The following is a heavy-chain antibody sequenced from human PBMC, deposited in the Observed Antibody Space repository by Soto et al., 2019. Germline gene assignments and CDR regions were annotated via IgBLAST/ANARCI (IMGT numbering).Heavy chain of an antibody. V-gene: IGHV3-74*01. D-gene: IGHD4-17*01. CDR3: ARVDGDYTMDV. J-gene: IGHJ6*02. CDR1: GFTFSTYW. Sequence: EVQLVESGGGLVQPGGSLRLSCAASGFTFSTYWLHWVRQTPGKGLVCVSRINSDGSSTNYADSVKGRFTIFRDNAKNTLYLQMNSLRAEDTAVYYGARVDGDYTMDVWGQWTTVTVSS. CDR2: INSDGSST.